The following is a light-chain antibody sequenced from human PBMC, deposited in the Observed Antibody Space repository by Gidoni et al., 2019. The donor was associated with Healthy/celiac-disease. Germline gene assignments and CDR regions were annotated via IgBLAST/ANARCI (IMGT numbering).Light chain of an antibody. J-gene: IGLJ2*01. CDR2: YDS. V-gene: IGLV3-21*02. Sequence: SYVLTQPPSVSAAPGQTARITCGGNNIGSKSVQWYQQKPGQAPGLVVYYDSDRPSGIPERFSGSNSGNTATLTISRVEAGDEADYYCQVWDSSSDHVVFGGGTKLTVL. CDR3: QVWDSSSDHVV. CDR1: NIGSKS.